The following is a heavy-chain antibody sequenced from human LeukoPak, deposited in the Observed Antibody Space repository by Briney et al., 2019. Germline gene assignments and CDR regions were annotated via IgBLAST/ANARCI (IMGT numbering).Heavy chain of an antibody. CDR1: GGSISGFY. CDR2: IYDKGNI. Sequence: SETLSLTCTVSGGSISGFYWSWVRQSSGKGLEWIANIYDKGNIENNPSLKSRVTISIDMSKNQVSLKLTSVTAADTAVYYCARHVGAWAFDIWGQGTMVTVSS. V-gene: IGHV4-59*08. CDR3: ARHVGAWAFDI. J-gene: IGHJ3*02.